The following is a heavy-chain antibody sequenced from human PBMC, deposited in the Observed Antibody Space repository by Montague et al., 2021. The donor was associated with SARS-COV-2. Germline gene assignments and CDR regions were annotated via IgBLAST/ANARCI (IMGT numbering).Heavy chain of an antibody. J-gene: IGHJ2*01. CDR1: GFTFNNFA. CDR3: AKEPGVGAGVYWYFDL. CDR2: IFGSGACT. D-gene: IGHD1-26*01. V-gene: IGHV3-23*01. Sequence: SLRLSCAASGFTFNNFAMTWVRQAPGKGLEWVSSIFGSGACTYYADSVKGRFTISRDNSKNTLYLQMNSLRAEDTAKYYCAKEPGVGAGVYWYFDLWGRGTVVSVSS.